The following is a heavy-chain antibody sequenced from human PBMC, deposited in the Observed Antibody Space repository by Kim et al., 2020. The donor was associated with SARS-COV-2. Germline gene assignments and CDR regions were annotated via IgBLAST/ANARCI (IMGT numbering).Heavy chain of an antibody. V-gene: IGHV4-59*01. J-gene: IGHJ4*02. CDR3: ARGTHDFWSGYSDY. Sequence: SETLSLTCTVSGGSISSYYWSWIRQPPGKGLEWIGYIYYSGSTNYNPSLKSRVTISVDTSKNQFSLKRSSVTAADTAVYYCARGTHDFWSGYSDYWGQGT. CDR1: GGSISSYY. CDR2: IYYSGST. D-gene: IGHD3-3*01.